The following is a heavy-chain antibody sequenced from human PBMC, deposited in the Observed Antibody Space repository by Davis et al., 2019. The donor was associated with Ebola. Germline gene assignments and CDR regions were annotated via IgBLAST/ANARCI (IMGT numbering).Heavy chain of an antibody. J-gene: IGHJ4*02. Sequence: PGGSLRLSCAASGFTFSSYAMSWVRQAPGKGLEWVSAISGSGGSTYYTDSVKGRFTISRDNSKNTLYLQMNSLRAEDTAVYYCAKDLRGTIFGVESDYWGQGTLVTVSS. V-gene: IGHV3-23*01. CDR2: ISGSGGST. CDR3: AKDLRGTIFGVESDY. D-gene: IGHD3-3*01. CDR1: GFTFSSYA.